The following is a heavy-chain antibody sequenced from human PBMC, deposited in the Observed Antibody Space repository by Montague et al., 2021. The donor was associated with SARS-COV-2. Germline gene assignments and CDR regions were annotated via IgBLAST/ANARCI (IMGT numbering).Heavy chain of an antibody. CDR2: IYRGGST. CDR1: GFTVSSTY. V-gene: IGHV3-53*01. J-gene: IGHJ3*02. Sequence: SLRLSCAASGFTVSSTYMNSFRQAPGKGLEWVSVIYRGGSTYYAYSVKVRFTISRDNSKNTLYLQMNSLRAEDTAVYYCARDAEGIAARRSDAFDIWGQGTMVTVSS. CDR3: ARDAEGIAARRSDAFDI. D-gene: IGHD6-6*01.